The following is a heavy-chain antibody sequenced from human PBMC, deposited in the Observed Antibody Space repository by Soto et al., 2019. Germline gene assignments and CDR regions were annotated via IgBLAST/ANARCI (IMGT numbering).Heavy chain of an antibody. J-gene: IGHJ4*02. CDR2: INAGNGNT. Sequence: ASVKVSCKASGYTFTSYAMHWVRQAPGQRLEWMGWINAGNGNTKYSQKFQGRVTITRDTSASTAYMELSSLRSEDTAVYYCARGITLPTPLDYWGQGTTVTVSS. CDR3: ARGITLPTPLDY. CDR1: GYTFTSYA. D-gene: IGHD1-20*01. V-gene: IGHV1-3*01.